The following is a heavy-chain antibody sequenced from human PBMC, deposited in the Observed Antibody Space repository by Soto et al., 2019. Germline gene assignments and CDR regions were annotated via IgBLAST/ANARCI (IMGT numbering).Heavy chain of an antibody. CDR3: ARAGVHTIKYYDFWSGSERTLNY. CDR1: GGSISSYY. CDR2: IYYSGST. V-gene: IGHV4-59*01. J-gene: IGHJ4*02. D-gene: IGHD3-3*01. Sequence: TLSLTCTASGGSISSYYWSWIRQPPGKGLEWIGYIYYSGSTNYNPSLKSRVTISVDTSKNQFSLKLSSVTAADTAVYYCARAGVHTIKYYDFWSGSERTLNYWGQGTLVTVSS.